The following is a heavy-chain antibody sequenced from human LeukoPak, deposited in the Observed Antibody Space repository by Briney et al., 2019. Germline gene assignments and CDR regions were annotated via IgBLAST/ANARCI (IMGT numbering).Heavy chain of an antibody. J-gene: IGHJ4*02. D-gene: IGHD6-19*01. CDR1: GYTFTRYG. Sequence: GASVKVSCKASGYTFTRYGTSWVGQAPGQGLEWMGWISAYNGNTNYAQELHGKVTMTTDTSTSTAYMQRRSLRSYDTAVYYCAREAVAGSLDYWGQGTLVTVSS. CDR3: AREAVAGSLDY. CDR2: ISAYNGNT. V-gene: IGHV1-18*01.